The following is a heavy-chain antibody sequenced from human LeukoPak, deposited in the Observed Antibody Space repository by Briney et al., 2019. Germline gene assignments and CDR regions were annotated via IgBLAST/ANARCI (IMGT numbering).Heavy chain of an antibody. J-gene: IGHJ3*02. D-gene: IGHD6-19*01. V-gene: IGHV4-4*08. Sequence: ASETLSLTCTVSGGSISTYYWSWIRQPPGKGLEWIGYIYHSGSTYYNPSLKSRVTISVDTSKNQFSLKLSSVTAADTAVYYCARDGGRFRDAFDIWGQGTMVTVSS. CDR3: ARDGGRFRDAFDI. CDR2: IYHSGST. CDR1: GGSISTYY.